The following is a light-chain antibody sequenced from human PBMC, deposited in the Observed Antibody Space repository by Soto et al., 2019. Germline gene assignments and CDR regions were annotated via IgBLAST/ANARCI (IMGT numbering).Light chain of an antibody. J-gene: IGKJ1*01. Sequence: AIPMTQSPSSLSASVGDRVTITCRASQGVRNDLGWYQQKPGKAPKLLIYAASSLQSGVPSRFSGSGSGTDFTLTISSLQPEDFATYYCLQDYNYPKTFGQGTKVEIK. CDR1: QGVRND. CDR3: LQDYNYPKT. CDR2: AAS. V-gene: IGKV1-6*01.